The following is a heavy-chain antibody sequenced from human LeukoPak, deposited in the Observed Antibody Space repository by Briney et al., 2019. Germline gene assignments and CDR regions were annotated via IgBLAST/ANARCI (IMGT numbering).Heavy chain of an antibody. CDR3: ARGHGSGSYYPTPFEP. Sequence: GGSLRLSCAASGFTFSSYAMHWVRQAPGKGLEWVAVISYDGSNKYYADSVKGRFTISRDNSKNTLYLQMNSLRAEDTAVYYCARGHGSGSYYPTPFEPWGQGTLVTVSS. J-gene: IGHJ5*02. CDR1: GFTFSSYA. V-gene: IGHV3-30*04. D-gene: IGHD3-10*01. CDR2: ISYDGSNK.